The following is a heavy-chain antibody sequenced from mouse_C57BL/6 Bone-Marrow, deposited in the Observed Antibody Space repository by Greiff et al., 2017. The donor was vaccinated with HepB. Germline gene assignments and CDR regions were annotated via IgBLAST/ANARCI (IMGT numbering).Heavy chain of an antibody. CDR1: GFTFSNYW. V-gene: IGHV6-3*01. D-gene: IGHD4-1*01. Sequence: EVMLVESGGGLVQPGGSMKLSCVASGFTFSNYWMNWVRQSPEKGLEWVAQIRLKSDNYATHYAESVKGRFTISRDDSKSSVYLQMNNLRAEDTGIYYCSWDGGYFDVWGTGTTVTVSS. CDR2: IRLKSDNYAT. J-gene: IGHJ1*03. CDR3: SWDGGYFDV.